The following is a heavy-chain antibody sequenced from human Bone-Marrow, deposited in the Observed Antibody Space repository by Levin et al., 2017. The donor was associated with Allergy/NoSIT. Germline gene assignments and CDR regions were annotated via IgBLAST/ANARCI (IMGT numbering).Heavy chain of an antibody. Sequence: PTGGSLRLSCAASGFTVSDNYMNWVRQAPGKGLEWVSVLYTNDNTFYADSVTGRFTISRDSSKNTVYLQMNSLRADDTAVYYCTRGRHNTRYYFGFDVWGQGTLVTVSS. D-gene: IGHD3-22*01. J-gene: IGHJ3*01. CDR3: TRGRHNTRYYFGFDV. CDR1: GFTVSDNY. CDR2: LYTNDNT. V-gene: IGHV3-53*01.